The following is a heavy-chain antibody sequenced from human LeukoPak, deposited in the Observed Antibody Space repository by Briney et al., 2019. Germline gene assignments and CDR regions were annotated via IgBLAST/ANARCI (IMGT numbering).Heavy chain of an antibody. CDR2: ISAYNGNT. CDR3: ARGHCDFWSGHLAIDY. J-gene: IGHJ4*02. Sequence: GGSVTDSCKASGYTFTSYGISWVRQAPGQGLEGMGWISAYNGNTNYAQKLQGRVTVNTDTSTSTAYMELRSLRSDDTAVYYCARGHCDFWSGHLAIDYWGQGTLVTVSS. V-gene: IGHV1-18*01. D-gene: IGHD3-3*01. CDR1: GYTFTSYG.